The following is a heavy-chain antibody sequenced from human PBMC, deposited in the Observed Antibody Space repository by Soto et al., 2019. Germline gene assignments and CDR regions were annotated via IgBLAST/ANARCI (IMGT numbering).Heavy chain of an antibody. J-gene: IGHJ3*02. Sequence: SETLSLTCTVSGGSIGSYYWSWIRQPPGKGLEWIGYIYYSGSTNYNPSLKSRVTISVDTSKNQFSLKLSSVTAADTAVYYCARTGYYDFWSSKMGDAFDIWGQGTMVTVSS. CDR1: GGSIGSYY. D-gene: IGHD3-3*01. CDR2: IYYSGST. V-gene: IGHV4-59*01. CDR3: ARTGYYDFWSSKMGDAFDI.